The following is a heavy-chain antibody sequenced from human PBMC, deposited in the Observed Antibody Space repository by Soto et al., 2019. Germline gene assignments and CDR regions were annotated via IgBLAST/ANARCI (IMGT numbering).Heavy chain of an antibody. V-gene: IGHV4-59*01. CDR2: IFYSGST. Sequence: QVQLQESGPGLVKPSETLSLTCIVSGGSISGYYWSWIRQPPGKGLEWIGYIFYSGSTKYNPSLRSRVTISLDTSNNQFSLKLSSVTAADTAIYYCARGEYDSSIGGYFDSWGQGTLVTVSS. CDR3: ARGEYDSSIGGYFDS. D-gene: IGHD3-22*01. CDR1: GGSISGYY. J-gene: IGHJ4*02.